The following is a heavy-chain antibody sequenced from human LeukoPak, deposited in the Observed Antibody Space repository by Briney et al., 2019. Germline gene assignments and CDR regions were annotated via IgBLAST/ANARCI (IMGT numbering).Heavy chain of an antibody. CDR2: VNADGGNT. D-gene: IGHD1-26*01. J-gene: IGHJ4*02. CDR1: GFTFDNYR. Sequence: PGGSLRLSCAASGFTFDNYRMSWVRQAPGKGLEWVSTVNADGGNTYYADSVKRRFTIPRDNSKSTLILQMNSLRVEDTALYYCTKRVKYGGTWDHFADWGQGTLVTVSS. CDR3: TKRVKYGGTWDHFAD. V-gene: IGHV3-23*01.